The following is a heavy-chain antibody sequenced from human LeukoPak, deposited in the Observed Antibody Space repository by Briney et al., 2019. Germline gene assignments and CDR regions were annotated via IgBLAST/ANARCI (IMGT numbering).Heavy chain of an antibody. V-gene: IGHV3-48*03. CDR3: ASLFSEYYFDY. CDR1: GFTFSSYE. Sequence: GGSLRLSCAASGFTFSSYEMNWVRQAPGKGLEWVSYISSSGSTIYYADSTKGRFTISRDNAKNSLYLQMNSLRAEDTAVYYCASLFSEYYFDYWGQGTLVTVSS. J-gene: IGHJ4*02. CDR2: ISSSGSTI.